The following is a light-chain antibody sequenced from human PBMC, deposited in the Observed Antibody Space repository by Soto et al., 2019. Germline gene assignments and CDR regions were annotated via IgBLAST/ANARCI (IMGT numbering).Light chain of an antibody. CDR3: QHLHTTPLP. Sequence: DIQMTQSPSSLSASVGDRVTITCRASQSISSYLNWYQQKPGKAPKLLIYAASSLQSGVPSRFSGSGSGTDFTLTISSLQPYFFSTDYRQHLHTTPLPFGGGPSADIK. J-gene: IGKJ4*01. CDR1: QSISSY. V-gene: IGKV1-39*01. CDR2: AAS.